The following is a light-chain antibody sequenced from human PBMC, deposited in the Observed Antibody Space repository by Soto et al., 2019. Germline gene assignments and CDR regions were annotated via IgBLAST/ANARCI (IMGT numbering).Light chain of an antibody. J-gene: IGKJ2*01. CDR2: DAS. CDR1: QNISVW. CDR3: QQYDSSSPT. Sequence: DIQMTQSPSTLSASVGDGVTITCRASQNISVWLAWYQQRPGKAPKFLMYDASSLETGVPSRFSGSGSGTEFTLTIRSLQPDDSATYYYQQYDSSSPTFGQGTKLEIK. V-gene: IGKV1-5*01.